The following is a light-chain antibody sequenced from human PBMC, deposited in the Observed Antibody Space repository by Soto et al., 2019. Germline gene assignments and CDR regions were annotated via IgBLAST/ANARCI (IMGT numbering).Light chain of an antibody. CDR2: AAS. Sequence: AIQMTQSPSSLSASVGDRVTITCRASQGIRKDLGWYQQKPGKAPKLLIYAASSLQSGVPSRFGGSGSGAVFTLTISSLQPEDFATYYCLQDYNYPYTFGQGTKLEIK. J-gene: IGKJ2*01. CDR3: LQDYNYPYT. V-gene: IGKV1-6*01. CDR1: QGIRKD.